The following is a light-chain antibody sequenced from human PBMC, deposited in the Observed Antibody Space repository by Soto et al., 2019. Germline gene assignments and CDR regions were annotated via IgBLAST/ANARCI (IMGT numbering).Light chain of an antibody. V-gene: IGKV1-39*01. CDR3: QQSYSVPS. CDR2: SAS. J-gene: IGKJ3*01. CDR1: ENIDNY. Sequence: DIQLTQSPFSLSASLGDRVTVTCRASENIDNYLNWYRQKPGEAPKLLIYSASRLQRGVPCRFSGGGSGTDFSFTISSLQSEDFATYYCQQSYSVPSFGPGTKVDIK.